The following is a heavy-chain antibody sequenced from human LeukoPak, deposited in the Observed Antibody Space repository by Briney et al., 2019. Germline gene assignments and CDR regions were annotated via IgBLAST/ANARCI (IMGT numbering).Heavy chain of an antibody. Sequence: GGSLRLSCAASGFIFNRYAMSWVRQAPGKGLEWVSSFTNDGYTFYADSVKGQFTISRDNSKNTLYLEMSSLRAEDTAIYYCAKGQHYGDYVRYWGQGTLVTVSS. J-gene: IGHJ4*02. CDR2: FTNDGYT. CDR3: AKGQHYGDYVRY. V-gene: IGHV3-23*01. D-gene: IGHD4-17*01. CDR1: GFIFNRYA.